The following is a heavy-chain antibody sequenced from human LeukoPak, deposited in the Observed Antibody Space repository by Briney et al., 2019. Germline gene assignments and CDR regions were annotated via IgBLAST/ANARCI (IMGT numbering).Heavy chain of an antibody. Sequence: ASVKVSCKTSGYTFSNYGLSWVRQAPGQGLEWMGIINPSGGSTSYGQRFQGRVSMNRDTSTSIVYMELSSLRSEDTAVYYCARGTGYFETGMVKYKYYGMDVWGQGTTVTVSS. J-gene: IGHJ6*02. CDR1: GYTFSNYG. CDR3: ARGTGYFETGMVKYKYYGMDV. CDR2: INPSGGST. V-gene: IGHV1-46*01. D-gene: IGHD3-9*01.